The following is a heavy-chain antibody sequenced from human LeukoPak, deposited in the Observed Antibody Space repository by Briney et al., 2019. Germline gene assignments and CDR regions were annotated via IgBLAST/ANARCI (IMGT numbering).Heavy chain of an antibody. J-gene: IGHJ6*04. CDR3: AKDPYYGSESHGMEV. D-gene: IGHD3-10*01. V-gene: IGHV3-23*01. CDR1: GFTFRSYA. Sequence: GGSLRLSCAASGFTFRSYAMIWVRQPPGKGLEWVSAISGSGGSTYYADSVKGRFTISRDNSKNTLYLQMNSLRAEDTAVYYCAKDPYYGSESHGMEVWGKGTTVTASS. CDR2: ISGSGGST.